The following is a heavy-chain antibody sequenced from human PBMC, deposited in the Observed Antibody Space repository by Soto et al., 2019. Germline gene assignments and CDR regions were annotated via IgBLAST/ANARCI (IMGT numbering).Heavy chain of an antibody. V-gene: IGHV3-23*01. J-gene: IGHJ3*02. CDR2: ISGSGGST. CDR1: GFTFSSYA. CDR3: AKDGFEEGGPYDYIWGSYRYDAFDI. D-gene: IGHD3-16*02. Sequence: GGSLRLSCAASGFTFSSYAMSWVRQAPGKGLEWVSAISGSGGSTYYADSVKGRFTISRDNSKNTLYLQMNSLRAEDTAVYYCAKDGFEEGGPYDYIWGSYRYDAFDIWGQGTMVTVSS.